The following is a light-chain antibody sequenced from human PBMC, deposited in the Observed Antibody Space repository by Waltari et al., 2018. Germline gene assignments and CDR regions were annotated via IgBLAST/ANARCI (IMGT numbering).Light chain of an antibody. Sequence: QSALTHLASGSGSPGKSFPFSCPGPSNAFVVYNFVSCYKENQGQAPRVIIYDVSDRPSGVSARFSGSKSGNTASLTISGLQAEDEADYYCSSQSSNDVVLFGGGTKLTVL. CDR1: SNAFVVYNF. CDR2: DVS. CDR3: SSQSSNDVVL. J-gene: IGLJ3*02. V-gene: IGLV2-14*01.